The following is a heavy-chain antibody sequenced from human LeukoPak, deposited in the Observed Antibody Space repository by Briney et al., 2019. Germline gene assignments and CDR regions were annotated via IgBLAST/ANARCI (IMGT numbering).Heavy chain of an antibody. Sequence: SETLSLTCTVSGVSISSSNSYWGWIRQPPGKGLEWIGSIYYSGNTYYNASLKSQVSISIDTSKNQFSLKLTSVTAADMAVYYCARQTGSGLFILPGGQGTLVTVSS. CDR1: GVSISSSNSY. D-gene: IGHD3/OR15-3a*01. CDR3: ARQTGSGLFILP. CDR2: IYYSGNT. V-gene: IGHV4-39*01. J-gene: IGHJ4*02.